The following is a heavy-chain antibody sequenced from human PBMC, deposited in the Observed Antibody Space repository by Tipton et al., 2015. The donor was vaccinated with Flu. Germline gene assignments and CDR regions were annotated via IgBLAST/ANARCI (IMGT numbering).Heavy chain of an antibody. CDR2: VFPGDSDT. D-gene: IGHD6-6*01. J-gene: IGHJ6*03. V-gene: IGHV5-51*01. Sequence: QLVQSGAEVKKPGESLKISCKASGYSFTNYWIAWVRQMPGKGLEWMGIVFPGDSDTRYSPSFQGQVTISADKSINTAYLQWSSLKASDTAMYYCYSARGSYYYMDVWGKGTTVTVSS. CDR1: GYSFTNYW. CDR3: YSARGSYYYMDV.